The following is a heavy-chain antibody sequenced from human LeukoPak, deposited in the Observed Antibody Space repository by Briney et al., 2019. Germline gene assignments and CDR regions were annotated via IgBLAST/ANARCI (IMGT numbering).Heavy chain of an antibody. Sequence: SETLSLTCAVSGGSISSSNWWSWVRQPPGKGLEWIGEIHHSGSTNYNPSLKSRVTISVDKSKNQFSLKLSSVTAADTAVYYCASGSTGLGTYFDYWGQGTLVTVSS. CDR1: GGSISSSNW. V-gene: IGHV4-4*02. J-gene: IGHJ4*02. D-gene: IGHD1-1*01. CDR3: ASGSTGLGTYFDY. CDR2: IHHSGST.